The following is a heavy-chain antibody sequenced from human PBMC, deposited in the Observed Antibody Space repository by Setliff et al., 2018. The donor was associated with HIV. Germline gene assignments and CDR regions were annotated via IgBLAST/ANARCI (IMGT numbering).Heavy chain of an antibody. V-gene: IGHV3-23*01. D-gene: IGHD1-26*01. Sequence: GGSLRLSCAASGFTFSTYPMSWVRQAPGKGLEWVSGISGSGGSTYYADSVKGRFTISRDNSKNTLYLQMNSLRAEDTAVYYCARDRPRGGGSLDAFDIWGQGTMVTVSS. CDR3: ARDRPRGGGSLDAFDI. CDR2: ISGSGGST. J-gene: IGHJ3*02. CDR1: GFTFSTYP.